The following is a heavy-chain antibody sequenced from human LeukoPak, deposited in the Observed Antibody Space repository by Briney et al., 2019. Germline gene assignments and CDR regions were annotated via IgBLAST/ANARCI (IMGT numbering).Heavy chain of an antibody. CDR2: IGGYNGDT. J-gene: IGHJ4*02. D-gene: IGHD3-16*01. CDR1: GYTFNSYI. V-gene: IGHV1-18*01. CDR3: ARDISGGEDY. Sequence: ASVKVSCKGSGYTFNSYILTWFRQAPGQGVEWMGWIGGYNGDTLYPQKFQGRVTVTTDTSSSTAYMELRSLRSDDTAVYYCARDISGGEDYWGQGTLVTVSS.